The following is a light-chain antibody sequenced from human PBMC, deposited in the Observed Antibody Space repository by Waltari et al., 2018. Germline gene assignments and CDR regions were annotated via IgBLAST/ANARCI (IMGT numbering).Light chain of an antibody. CDR2: WAS. J-gene: IGKJ4*01. V-gene: IGKV4-1*01. CDR1: QSVLYSSNNKNY. Sequence: DIVMTQSPESLAVSLGERATINCKSSQSVLYSSNNKNYLAWYQQKPGQPPKLLIYWASTRESGVPDRFSGSGSGTYFTLIISSLQAEDVAVYYCQQYYRTPLTFGGGTKLEIK. CDR3: QQYYRTPLT.